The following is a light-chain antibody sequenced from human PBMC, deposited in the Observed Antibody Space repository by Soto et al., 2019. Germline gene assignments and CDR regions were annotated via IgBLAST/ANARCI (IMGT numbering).Light chain of an antibody. V-gene: IGKV1-5*03. CDR3: QQYNSDST. CDR2: KAS. CDR1: QSISIW. Sequence: IQMTQSPSTLSASVGDRVTITCRASQSISIWLAWYQQKPGKAPKLLIYKASSLESGVPSRFSGSGSGTEFTLTINSLQPDDFPTYYCQQYNSDSTFGQGTKVEIK. J-gene: IGKJ1*01.